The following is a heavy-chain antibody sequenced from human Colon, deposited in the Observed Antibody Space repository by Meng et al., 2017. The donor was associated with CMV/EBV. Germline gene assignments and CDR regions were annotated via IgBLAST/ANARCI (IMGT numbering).Heavy chain of an antibody. CDR2: IYYSGST. V-gene: IGHV4-59*01. J-gene: IGHJ4*02. D-gene: IGHD3-3*01. CDR1: GGSISTYY. Sequence: SETLSLTCTVSGGSISTYYWSWIRRPPGKGLEWIGYIYYSGSTNYNPSLKSRVTISVDTSKNQFSLKLSSVTAADTAVYYCARVGPIFGVANFDYWGQGTLVTVSS. CDR3: ARVGPIFGVANFDY.